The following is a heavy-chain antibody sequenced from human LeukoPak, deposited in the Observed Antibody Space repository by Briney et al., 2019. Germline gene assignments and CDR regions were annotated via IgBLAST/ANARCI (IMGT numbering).Heavy chain of an antibody. CDR2: IYTSRST. J-gene: IGHJ4*02. V-gene: IGHV4-4*07. Sequence: SETLSLTCTVSGGSISSYDWNWIRQPAGKGLEWIGRIYTSRSTNYNPSLKSRVTISLDKSKNQFSLKLSSVTAADTAVYYCASERLAAAGMPFDSWGQGTLVTVSS. CDR1: GGSISSYD. D-gene: IGHD6-13*01. CDR3: ASERLAAAGMPFDS.